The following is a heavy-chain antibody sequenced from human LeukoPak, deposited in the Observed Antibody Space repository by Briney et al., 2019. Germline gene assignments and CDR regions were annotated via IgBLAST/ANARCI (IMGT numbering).Heavy chain of an antibody. CDR3: ARLYSSSWYRVDDY. Sequence: ASVKVSCKASGGTFSSYAISWVRQAPGQGLEWMGRIIPILGVANYAQKFQGRVTITADKSTSTAYMELSSLRSDDTAVYYCARLYSSSWYRVDDYWGQGTLVTVSS. D-gene: IGHD6-13*01. J-gene: IGHJ4*02. CDR1: GGTFSSYA. CDR2: IIPILGVA. V-gene: IGHV1-69*04.